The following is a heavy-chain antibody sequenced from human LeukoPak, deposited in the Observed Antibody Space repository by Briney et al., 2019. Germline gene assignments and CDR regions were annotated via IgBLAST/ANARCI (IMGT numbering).Heavy chain of an antibody. CDR2: INAGNGNT. CDR3: ARAGLDIVLMDV. V-gene: IGHV1-3*01. D-gene: IGHD2-8*01. J-gene: IGHJ6*02. Sequence: GASVKVSCKASGYTSTSYAMHWVRQAPGQRLEWMGWINAGNGNTKYSQKFQGRVTITRDTPASTAYMELSSLRSEDTAVYYCARAGLDIVLMDVWGQGTTVTV. CDR1: GYTSTSYA.